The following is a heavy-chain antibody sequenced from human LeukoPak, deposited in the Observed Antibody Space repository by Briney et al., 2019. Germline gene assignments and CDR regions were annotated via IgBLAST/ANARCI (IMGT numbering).Heavy chain of an antibody. D-gene: IGHD3-10*01. CDR3: ARGLLRGFGELLSADI. J-gene: IGHJ3*02. CDR2: ISAYNGNT. V-gene: IGHV1-18*01. CDR1: GYTFTSYG. Sequence: GASVKVSCKASGYTFTSYGISWVRQAPGQGLEWMGWISAYNGNTNYAQKLQGRVTMTTDASTSTAYMELRSPRSDDTAVYYCARGLLRGFGELLSADIWGQGTMVTVSS.